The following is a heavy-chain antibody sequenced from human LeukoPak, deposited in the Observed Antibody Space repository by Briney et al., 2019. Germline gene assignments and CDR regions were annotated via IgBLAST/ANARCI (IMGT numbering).Heavy chain of an antibody. D-gene: IGHD4-17*01. Sequence: SETLSLTCAVSGGSFSGYYWTWIRQPPGKELEWIGEINHSGSANYNPSLKSRVTIPLDTSKNQFSLKLSSVTAADTAVYYCARGQGTVTTHWGQGTLVTVSS. CDR2: INHSGSA. CDR3: ARGQGTVTTH. CDR1: GGSFSGYY. V-gene: IGHV4-34*01. J-gene: IGHJ4*02.